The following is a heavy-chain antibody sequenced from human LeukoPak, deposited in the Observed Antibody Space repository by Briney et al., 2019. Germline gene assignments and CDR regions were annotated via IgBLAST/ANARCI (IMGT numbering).Heavy chain of an antibody. Sequence: GRSLRLSCATSGFIFADYAVSWFRQAPGKGLEWVGFIRKTTQGGTTEYAASVKGRFTISRDDSKGIAHLQMNSLKTEDTAIYYCARGDPWIQLRPADCWGQGTLVTVSS. D-gene: IGHD5-18*01. CDR2: IRKTTQGGTT. CDR3: ARGDPWIQLRPADC. V-gene: IGHV3-49*03. J-gene: IGHJ4*02. CDR1: GFIFADYA.